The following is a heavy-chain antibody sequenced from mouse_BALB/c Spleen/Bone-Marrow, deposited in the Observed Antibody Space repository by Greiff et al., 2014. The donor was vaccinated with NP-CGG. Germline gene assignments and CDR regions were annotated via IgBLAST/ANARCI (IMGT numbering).Heavy chain of an antibody. J-gene: IGHJ1*01. CDR2: ITYSGST. Sequence: DVQLQESGPGLVKPSQSLSLTCTVTGYSITSDYAWNWIRQFPGNKLEWLGYITYSGSTSYNPSLKSRISITRDTSKNQFFLQLNSVTTEDTATFYCARSRGLRRDWYFDVWGAGTTVTVSS. D-gene: IGHD2-4*01. CDR3: ARSRGLRRDWYFDV. V-gene: IGHV3-2*02. CDR1: GYSITSDYA.